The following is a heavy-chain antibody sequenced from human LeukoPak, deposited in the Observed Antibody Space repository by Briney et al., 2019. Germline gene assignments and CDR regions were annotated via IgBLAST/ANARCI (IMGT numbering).Heavy chain of an antibody. J-gene: IGHJ5*02. CDR3: ARVASDP. V-gene: IGHV3-66*01. CDR2: IYSDGNS. CDR1: GFTFSSFG. Sequence: QPGRSLRLSCAASGFTFSSFGIHWVRQAPGKGLEWVSIIYSDGNSIHADSVKGRFTTSRDNSKNTLYLQMNSLGVEDTAVYYCARVASDPWGQGTLVTVSS.